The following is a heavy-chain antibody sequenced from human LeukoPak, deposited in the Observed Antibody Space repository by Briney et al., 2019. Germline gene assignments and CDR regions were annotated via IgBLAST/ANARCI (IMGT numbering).Heavy chain of an antibody. V-gene: IGHV4-39*07. Sequence: SETLSLTCTVSGGSISSSSHYWGWIRQPPGKGLEWIGEVNHSGSTNYNPSLKSRVTISVDTSKNQFSLKLSSVTAADTVVYYCARDSRTAMGNFDYWGQGTLVTVSS. CDR3: ARDSRTAMGNFDY. CDR1: GGSISSSSHY. D-gene: IGHD5-18*01. J-gene: IGHJ4*02. CDR2: VNHSGST.